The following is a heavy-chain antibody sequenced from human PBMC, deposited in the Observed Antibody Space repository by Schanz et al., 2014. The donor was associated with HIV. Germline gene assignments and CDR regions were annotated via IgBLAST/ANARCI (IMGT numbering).Heavy chain of an antibody. CDR1: GLTFNSFG. J-gene: IGHJ6*02. CDR3: ARDGGEV. D-gene: IGHD3-16*01. Sequence: VQLVESGGGLVQPGGSLRLSCAASGLTFNSFGIHWVRQAPGKGLEWVAVISYDAVNKFYADSVQGRFTISRDDSKNTVSLQMDDLRDEDTAVYYCARDGGEVWGQGTTVTVSS. CDR2: ISYDAVNK. V-gene: IGHV3-30*03.